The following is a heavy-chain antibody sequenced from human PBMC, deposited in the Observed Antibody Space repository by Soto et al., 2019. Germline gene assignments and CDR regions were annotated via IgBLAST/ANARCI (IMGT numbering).Heavy chain of an antibody. J-gene: IGHJ4*02. D-gene: IGHD3-16*01. V-gene: IGHV3-23*01. Sequence: EAHLLESGGGLVQPGGSLRLSCVASGFTFNYYDVTWVRRAPGKGLDWVSTISDTGRDTYFGDSVRGRFSISRDKSRNAVYLQMHSLTVDDTAVYYCATSSERVSLFTLGGLIPLGFAYLGQGILVTVSS. CDR1: GFTFNYYD. CDR2: ISDTGRDT. CDR3: ATSSERVSLFTLGGLIPLGFAY.